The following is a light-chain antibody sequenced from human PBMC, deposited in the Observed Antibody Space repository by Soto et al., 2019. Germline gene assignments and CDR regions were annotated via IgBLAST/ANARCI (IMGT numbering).Light chain of an antibody. CDR1: SSDVGGYNY. CDR2: DVS. V-gene: IGLV2-14*01. CDR3: SSYTSSTTVV. J-gene: IGLJ2*01. Sequence: QSALTQPASVSGSPGQSITISCTGTSSDVGGYNYVSWYQQHPGKAPKLMIYDVSNRPSGVSNHFSGSKSGNTASLTISGLQAEDEADYYCSSYTSSTTVVFGGGTQLTVL.